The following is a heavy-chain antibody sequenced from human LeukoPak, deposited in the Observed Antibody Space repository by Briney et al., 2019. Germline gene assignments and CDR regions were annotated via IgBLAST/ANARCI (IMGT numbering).Heavy chain of an antibody. V-gene: IGHV1-18*01. CDR2: ISAYNGNT. CDR3: ARGPHSSGWYRDPYFDY. Sequence: ASVKVSCKAPGYTFTSYGISWVRQAPGQGLEWMGWISAYNGNTNYAQKLQGRVTMTTDTSTSTAYMELRSLRSDDTAVYYCARGPHSSGWYRDPYFDYWGQGTLVTVSS. D-gene: IGHD6-19*01. CDR1: GYTFTSYG. J-gene: IGHJ4*02.